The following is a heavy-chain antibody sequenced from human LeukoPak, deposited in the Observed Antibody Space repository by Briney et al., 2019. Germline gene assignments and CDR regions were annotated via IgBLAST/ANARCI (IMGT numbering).Heavy chain of an antibody. D-gene: IGHD2-2*01. CDR1: GFTFSSYE. V-gene: IGHV3-48*03. J-gene: IGHJ3*02. CDR2: ISSSGSTI. CDR3: ARDLTMGAFDI. Sequence: GGSLRLSCAACGFTFSSYEMNWVRQAPGKGLEWVSYISSSGSTIYYADSVKGRFTISRDDAKNSLYLQMNSLRAEDTAVYYCARDLTMGAFDIWGQGTMVTVSS.